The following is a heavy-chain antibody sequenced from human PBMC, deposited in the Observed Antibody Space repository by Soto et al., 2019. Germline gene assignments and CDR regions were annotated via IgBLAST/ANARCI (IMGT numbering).Heavy chain of an antibody. Sequence: PGGSLRLSCAASGFTFSNAWMSWVRQAPGKGLEWVGRIKSKTDGGTTDYAAPVKGRFTISRDDSKNTLYLQMNSLKTEDTAVYYCMENGYRLGFGDYWGQGTLVTVSS. J-gene: IGHJ4*02. CDR2: IKSKTDGGTT. CDR1: GFTFSNAW. CDR3: MENGYRLGFGDY. D-gene: IGHD5-12*01. V-gene: IGHV3-15*01.